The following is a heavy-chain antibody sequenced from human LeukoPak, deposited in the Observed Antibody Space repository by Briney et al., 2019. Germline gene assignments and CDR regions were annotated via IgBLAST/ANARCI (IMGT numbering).Heavy chain of an antibody. CDR3: AKSPSSFLYSSSWGALGY. CDR1: GFTFSSYA. V-gene: IGHV3-23*01. Sequence: HPGGSLRLSCAASGFTFSSYAMSWVRQAPGKGLEWVSAISGSGGSTYYADSVKGRFTISRDNSKNTLYLQMNSLRAEDTAVYYCAKSPSSFLYSSSWGALGYWGQGTLVTVSS. J-gene: IGHJ4*02. D-gene: IGHD6-6*01. CDR2: ISGSGGST.